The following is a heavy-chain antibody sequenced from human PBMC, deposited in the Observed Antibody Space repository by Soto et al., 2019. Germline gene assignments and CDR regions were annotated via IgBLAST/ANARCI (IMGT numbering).Heavy chain of an antibody. CDR3: AREGYCGGDCFY. J-gene: IGHJ4*02. Sequence: ASVKVSCKASGYTFTSYAMHWVRQAPGQRLEWMGWINAGNGNTKYSQKFQGRVTITRDTSASTAYMELSSLRSEDTAVYYCAREGYCGGDCFYWGQGTLVTVSS. D-gene: IGHD2-21*02. V-gene: IGHV1-3*01. CDR1: GYTFTSYA. CDR2: INAGNGNT.